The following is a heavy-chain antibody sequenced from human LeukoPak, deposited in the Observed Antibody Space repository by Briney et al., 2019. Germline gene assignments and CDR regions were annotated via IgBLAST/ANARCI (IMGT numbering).Heavy chain of an antibody. CDR2: INPNSGGT. CDR3: APQLGRLTDY. J-gene: IGHJ4*02. V-gene: IGHV1-2*02. Sequence: ASVTVSCKASGYTFTAYNMDWVRRAPGQGLEWMGWINPNSGGTNYAQKFQGRVTMTRDTTVSTAYMELSRLRSDDTAVYYCAPQLGRLTDYWGQGTLVTVSS. D-gene: IGHD7-27*01. CDR1: GYTFTAYN.